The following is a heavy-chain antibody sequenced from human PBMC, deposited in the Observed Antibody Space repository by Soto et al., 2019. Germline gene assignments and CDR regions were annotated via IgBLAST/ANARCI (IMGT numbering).Heavy chain of an antibody. CDR2: IYHSGNT. D-gene: IGHD6-6*01. CDR1: GGSITSGVYY. CDR3: ARESGLSIAGLGTFDI. V-gene: IGHV4-31*03. Sequence: QVQLQESGPGLVKPSQTLSLTCTVSGGSITSGVYYWSWILQHPGKGLEWIGYIYHSGNTKYNPSLKSRVSMSVDTSKNQFSLKLSSVTAADTAVYFCARESGLSIAGLGTFDIWGQGTMVTVSS. J-gene: IGHJ3*02.